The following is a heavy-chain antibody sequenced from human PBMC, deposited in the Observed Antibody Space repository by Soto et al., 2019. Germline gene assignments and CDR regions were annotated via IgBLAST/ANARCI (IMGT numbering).Heavy chain of an antibody. CDR1: GFTFSSYA. Sequence: QVQLVESGGGVVQPGRSLRLSCAASGFTFSSYAMHWVRQAPGKGLEWVAVISYDGSNKYYADSVKGRFTISRDNSKNTLYLQMNSLRAEDTAVYYCAREYNWNYGLDYYYGMEVWGQGTTVTVSS. J-gene: IGHJ6*02. CDR3: AREYNWNYGLDYYYGMEV. CDR2: ISYDGSNK. V-gene: IGHV3-30-3*01. D-gene: IGHD1-7*01.